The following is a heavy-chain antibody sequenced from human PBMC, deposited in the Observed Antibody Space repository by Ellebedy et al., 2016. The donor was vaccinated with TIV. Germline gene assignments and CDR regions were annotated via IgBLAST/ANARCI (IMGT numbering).Heavy chain of an antibody. CDR3: ARGFVWFSYAFDI. D-gene: IGHD2-21*01. CDR1: GDTFTGSDYY. CDR2: INPKSGDT. V-gene: IGHV1-2*02. Sequence: ASVKVSCXASGDTFTGSDYYMHWVRQAPGQGLEWMGWINPKSGDTNYARKFQGRVTMTRDTSISTAYMELRRLRSDDTAVFYCARGFVWFSYAFDIWGQGTMVTVSS. J-gene: IGHJ3*02.